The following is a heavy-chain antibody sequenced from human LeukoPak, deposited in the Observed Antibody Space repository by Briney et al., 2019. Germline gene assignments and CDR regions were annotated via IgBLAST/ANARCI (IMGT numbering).Heavy chain of an antibody. D-gene: IGHD4-23*01. J-gene: IGHJ4*02. Sequence: PGGSLKLSCAASGFTFSTYNMDWVRQAPGKGLEWLSYISSSSSTIYYADSVKGRFTISRDNSKNTLYLQMNSLRAEDTAVYYCARRAGGYSHPYDYWGQGILVTVSS. CDR2: ISSSSSTI. V-gene: IGHV3-48*01. CDR1: GFTFSTYN. CDR3: ARRAGGYSHPYDY.